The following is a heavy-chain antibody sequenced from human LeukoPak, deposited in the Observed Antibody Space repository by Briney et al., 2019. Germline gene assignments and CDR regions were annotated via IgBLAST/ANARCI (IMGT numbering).Heavy chain of an antibody. CDR2: SRDKGNSYTT. Sequence: GGSLRLSCAASGFTFSDHYIDWVRQAPGKGLEWVGRSRDKGNSYTTAYAASVRGRFTISRDNAKNMLYLQMNSLRAEDTAVYYCASLFLCYGCSSSSDSFNIWGQGTMVTVSS. D-gene: IGHD6-6*01. CDR3: ASLFLCYGCSSSSDSFNI. V-gene: IGHV3-72*01. CDR1: GFTFSDHY. J-gene: IGHJ3*02.